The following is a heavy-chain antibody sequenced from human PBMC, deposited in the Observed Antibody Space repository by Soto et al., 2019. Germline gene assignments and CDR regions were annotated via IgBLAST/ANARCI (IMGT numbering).Heavy chain of an antibody. CDR2: IGASGDIT. D-gene: IGHD2-21*02. Sequence: GGSLRVSCAASGFSFTNFAMSWVRQAPGNGLEWVAGIGASGDITWYADSVKGRLSISRDNSKNTLYLQLNSLRFEDTAVYYCVTDDFTDRGDDYFDYWGPGTLVTVSS. J-gene: IGHJ4*02. V-gene: IGHV3-23*01. CDR3: VTDDFTDRGDDYFDY. CDR1: GFSFTNFA.